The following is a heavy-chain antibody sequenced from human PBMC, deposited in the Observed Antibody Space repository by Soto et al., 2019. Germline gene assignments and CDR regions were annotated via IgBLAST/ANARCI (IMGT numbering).Heavy chain of an antibody. J-gene: IGHJ5*02. V-gene: IGHV3-30*04. CDR2: ISYDGENQ. CDR1: GFSFSHYA. D-gene: IGHD2-21*01. CDR3: VSPHSESSIAFDL. Sequence: GGSLRLSCAASGFSFSHYAMHWVRQPPGKGLEWVALISYDGENQYFTDSVRGRFTISRDNSKTAVYLEMNNLRLDDTATYYCVSPHSESSIAFDLWGQGTLVTVSS.